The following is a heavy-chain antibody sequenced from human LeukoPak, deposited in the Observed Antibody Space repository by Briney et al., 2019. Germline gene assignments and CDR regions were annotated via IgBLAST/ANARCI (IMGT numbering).Heavy chain of an antibody. D-gene: IGHD3-22*01. J-gene: IGHJ3*02. V-gene: IGHV1-2*06. CDR3: ARVHSSSYDSSGTLGALDM. CDR2: INPNSGGT. CDR1: GYTFTGYY. Sequence: ASVKVSCKASGYTFTGYYMHWVREAPGQGLEWMGRINPNSGGTNYAQKFQGRVTMTRDTSISTAYMELSRLRSDDTPVYYCARVHSSSYDSSGTLGALDMWRQGKLVSVSS.